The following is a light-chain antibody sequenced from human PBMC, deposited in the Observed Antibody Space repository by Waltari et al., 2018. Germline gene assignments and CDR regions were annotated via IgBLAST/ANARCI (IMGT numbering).Light chain of an antibody. CDR1: TGAVTTDHC. J-gene: IGLJ2*01. V-gene: IGLV7-46*01. CDR2: DTS. CDR3: LLSYSGGVV. Sequence: QAVVTQEPSLTVSPGGTVTLTCGSSTGAVTTDHCPYWFQQPPGQAPRTLIYDTSVKHSWTPARFSGSLLGGKAALTLSGAQPADEADYYCLLSYSGGVVFGGGTKLTVL.